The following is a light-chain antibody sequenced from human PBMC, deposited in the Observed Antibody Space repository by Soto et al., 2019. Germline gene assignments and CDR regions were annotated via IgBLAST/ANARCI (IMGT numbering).Light chain of an antibody. CDR2: RNN. J-gene: IGLJ2*01. CDR1: SSNIGSNY. Sequence: QSVLTQPPSASGTPGQRVTISCSGISSNIGSNYVFWYQHLPGTAPKLLIYRNNQRPSAVPDRFSCCKSGSSAALAISGLRSEDETDYYCAAWDDSLSGVVFGGGTKLTVL. CDR3: AAWDDSLSGVV. V-gene: IGLV1-47*01.